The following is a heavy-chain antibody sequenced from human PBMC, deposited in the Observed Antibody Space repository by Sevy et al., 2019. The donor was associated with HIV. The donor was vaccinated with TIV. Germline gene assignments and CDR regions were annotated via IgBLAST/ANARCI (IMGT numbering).Heavy chain of an antibody. CDR3: AKEGNNSPDKFDS. Sequence: GGSLRLSCAASGFTFNKFAMSWVRQAPGKGLEWVSVISRKSLGTYYADPVKGRFSISRDDSKNMLYLQMSSLRGDDTAVYYCAKEGNNSPDKFDSWGQGTLVTVSS. V-gene: IGHV3-23*01. D-gene: IGHD1-1*01. J-gene: IGHJ4*02. CDR2: ISRKSLGT. CDR1: GFTFNKFA.